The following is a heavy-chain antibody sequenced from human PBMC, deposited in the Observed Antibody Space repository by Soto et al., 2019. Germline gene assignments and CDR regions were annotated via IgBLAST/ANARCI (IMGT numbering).Heavy chain of an antibody. D-gene: IGHD2-8*01. CDR1: GVSISSSNW. Sequence: QVQLQESGPGLVTPSGTLSLTCTVSGVSISSSNWWTWVRQAPGKGLEWIGEMYPSGGTTYNPAIQNRVTISVDTSKNHLSLTLTSVTAADTAVYYCARCLHCSNGGRFDPWGRGALVTVSS. CDR3: ARCLHCSNGGRFDP. CDR2: MYPSGGT. V-gene: IGHV4-4*02. J-gene: IGHJ5*02.